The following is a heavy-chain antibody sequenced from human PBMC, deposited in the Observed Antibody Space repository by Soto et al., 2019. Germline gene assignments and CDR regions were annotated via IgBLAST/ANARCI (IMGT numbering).Heavy chain of an antibody. CDR3: ARGGFFDSSVYYYFSFFDI. J-gene: IGHJ3*02. V-gene: IGHV1-18*01. Sequence: GASVKVSCKASGYTFTSYGITWVRQAPGQGLEWMGWISAYNGNTNYAQKLQGRVTMTTDTSTSTAYMELRSLRSDETAVYYCARGGFFDSSVYYYFSFFDIWGKGKMVPV. D-gene: IGHD3-22*01. CDR2: ISAYNGNT. CDR1: GYTFTSYG.